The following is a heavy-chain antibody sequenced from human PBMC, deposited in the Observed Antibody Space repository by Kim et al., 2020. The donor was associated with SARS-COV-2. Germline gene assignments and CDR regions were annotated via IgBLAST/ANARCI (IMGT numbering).Heavy chain of an antibody. CDR3: ARSMGDYFFDY. CDR2: INHSGST. CDR1: GGSFSGYY. V-gene: IGHV4-34*01. J-gene: IGHJ4*02. D-gene: IGHD1-26*01. Sequence: SETLSLTCAVYGGSFSGYYWSWIRQPPGKGLEWIGEINHSGSTNYNPSLKSRVTISVDTSKNQFSLKLSSVTAADTAVYYCARSMGDYFFDYWGQGTLVTVSS.